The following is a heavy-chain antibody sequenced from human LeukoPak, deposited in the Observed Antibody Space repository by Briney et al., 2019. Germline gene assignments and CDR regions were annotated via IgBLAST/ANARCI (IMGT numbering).Heavy chain of an antibody. J-gene: IGHJ4*02. CDR2: INGSGGSS. Sequence: GGSLRLSCAASGFTFSSYAMSWVRQAPGKGLEWVSPINGSGGSSYYADSVNGRFTISRDSSKNTLYLQMNSLRAEDTDVYYCAKARYYFDSSGYSGLDYWGQGTLVTVSS. CDR1: GFTFSSYA. D-gene: IGHD3-22*01. CDR3: AKARYYFDSSGYSGLDY. V-gene: IGHV3-23*01.